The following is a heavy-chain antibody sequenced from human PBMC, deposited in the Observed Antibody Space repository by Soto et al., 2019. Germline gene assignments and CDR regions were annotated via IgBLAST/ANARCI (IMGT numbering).Heavy chain of an antibody. D-gene: IGHD1-1*01. CDR1: AFTFSSFA. CDR3: ERFRGNWNYVDY. V-gene: IGHV3-23*01. CDR2: ISGSCGST. Sequence: GGSLRLSCAASAFTFSSFAMIWVRQAPGKGRELFSAISGSCGSTYYADPVTGRFTISRDNSKNTLHLQMNSLRAEDTALYYCERFRGNWNYVDYWGQGDLVTGSS. J-gene: IGHJ4*02.